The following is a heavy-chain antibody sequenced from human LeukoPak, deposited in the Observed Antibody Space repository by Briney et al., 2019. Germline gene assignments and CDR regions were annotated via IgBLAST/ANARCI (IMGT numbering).Heavy chain of an antibody. CDR3: ARDQGYSSGWFEDYYYYYMDV. D-gene: IGHD6-19*01. V-gene: IGHV6-1*01. J-gene: IGHJ6*03. CDR2: TYYRSKGYN. CDR1: GDSVSSNSAA. Sequence: SQTLSLTCAISGDSVSSNSAAWNWIRQSPSRGLEWLGRTYYRSKGYNDYAVSVKSRITINPDTSKNQFSLQLNSVTPEDTAVYYCARDQGYSSGWFEDYYYYYMDVWGKGTTVTVSS.